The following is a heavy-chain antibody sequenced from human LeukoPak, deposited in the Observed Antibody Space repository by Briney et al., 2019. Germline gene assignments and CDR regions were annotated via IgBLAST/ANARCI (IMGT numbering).Heavy chain of an antibody. CDR3: ARRPELVNWFDP. V-gene: IGHV4-59*08. CDR1: GGSISSYY. D-gene: IGHD6-13*01. CDR2: IYYSGST. Sequence: SDTLSLTCTVSGGSISSYYWSWIRQPPGKGLEWIGYIYYSGSTNYNPSLKSRVTISVDTSKNQFSLKLSSVTAADTAVYYCARRPELVNWFDPWGQGTLVTVSS. J-gene: IGHJ5*02.